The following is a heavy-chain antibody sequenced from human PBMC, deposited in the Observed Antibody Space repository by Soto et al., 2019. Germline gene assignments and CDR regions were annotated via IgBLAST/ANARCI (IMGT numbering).Heavy chain of an antibody. Sequence: ASVKVSCKASGFSFIDYFMHWVRQAPGQGLEWMGIINPSGDSRNYAQKFQGRVTITRDTSTSTVYMDLSSLRYEDTAVYYCARRGAYSGYEAPDYWGQGTLVTVSS. J-gene: IGHJ4*02. CDR2: INPSGDSR. D-gene: IGHD5-12*01. CDR3: ARRGAYSGYEAPDY. V-gene: IGHV1-46*01. CDR1: GFSFIDYF.